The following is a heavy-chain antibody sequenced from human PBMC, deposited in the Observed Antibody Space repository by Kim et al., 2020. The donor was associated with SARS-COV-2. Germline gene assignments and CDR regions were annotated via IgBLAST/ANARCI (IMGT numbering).Heavy chain of an antibody. V-gene: IGHV3-33*06. CDR3: AKVTVGGYYYYYGMDV. D-gene: IGHD1-26*01. CDR1: GFTFSSYG. CDR2: IWYDGSNK. J-gene: IGHJ6*02. Sequence: GGSLRLSCAASGFTFSSYGMHWVRQAPGKGLEWVAVIWYDGSNKYYADSVKGRFTISRDNSKNTLYLQMNSLRAEDTAVYYCAKVTVGGYYYYYGMDVWGQGTTVTVSS.